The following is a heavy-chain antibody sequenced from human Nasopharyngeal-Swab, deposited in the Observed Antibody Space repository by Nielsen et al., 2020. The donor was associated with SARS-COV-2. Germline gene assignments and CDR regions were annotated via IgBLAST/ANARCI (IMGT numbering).Heavy chain of an antibody. Sequence: GESLKISCVGSGLSFSRYAMHWVRQAPGKGLECVALISYDGSNIQYADSVRGRFTISRDDPENTLYLQMNSLRPEDTAVYYCAKESSTYYYDNWGQGTLVTVSS. CDR2: ISYDGSNI. D-gene: IGHD2-2*01. V-gene: IGHV3-30*04. CDR1: GLSFSRYA. J-gene: IGHJ4*02. CDR3: AKESSTYYYDN.